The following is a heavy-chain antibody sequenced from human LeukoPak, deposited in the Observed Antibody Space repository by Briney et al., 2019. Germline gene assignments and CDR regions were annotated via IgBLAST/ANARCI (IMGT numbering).Heavy chain of an antibody. D-gene: IGHD3-9*01. CDR1: GFTFTNYA. CDR2: VSGSGGST. Sequence: GGSLRLSCAASGFTFTNYAMSWVRQAPGKGLEWVSAVSGSGGSTYYADSVKGRFTISRDNSKNTLYLQMNSLRAEDTAVYYCATDYDILTGYYSHWGQGTLVTVSS. J-gene: IGHJ4*02. V-gene: IGHV3-23*01. CDR3: ATDYDILTGYYSH.